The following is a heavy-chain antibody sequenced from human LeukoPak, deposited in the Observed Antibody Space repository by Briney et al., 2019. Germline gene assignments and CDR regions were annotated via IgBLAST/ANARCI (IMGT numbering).Heavy chain of an antibody. V-gene: IGHV3-7*01. J-gene: IGHJ4*02. CDR3: ARDRYQWVSGEDFDY. CDR1: GFTFSNYG. Sequence: GGSLRLSCAASGFTFSNYGMHWVRQAPGKGLEWVANIKQDGSEKYYVDSVKGRFTISRDNAKNSLYLQMNSLRAEDTAVYYCARDRYQWVSGEDFDYWGQGTPVTVSS. CDR2: IKQDGSEK. D-gene: IGHD2-2*01.